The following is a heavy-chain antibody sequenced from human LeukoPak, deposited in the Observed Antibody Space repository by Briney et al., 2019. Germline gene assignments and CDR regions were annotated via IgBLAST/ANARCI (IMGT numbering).Heavy chain of an antibody. Sequence: GESLKISCKGSGYSFTSYWIAWVRQMPGKGLEWMGIIYPGDSDTRYSPSFQGQVTFSADKSSSIAYLQWSSLKASDTAIYYCARHARPGGTCYYGMDVWGQGTSVTVSS. D-gene: IGHD3-16*01. CDR3: ARHARPGGTCYYGMDV. CDR2: IYPGDSDT. V-gene: IGHV5-51*01. CDR1: GYSFTSYW. J-gene: IGHJ6*02.